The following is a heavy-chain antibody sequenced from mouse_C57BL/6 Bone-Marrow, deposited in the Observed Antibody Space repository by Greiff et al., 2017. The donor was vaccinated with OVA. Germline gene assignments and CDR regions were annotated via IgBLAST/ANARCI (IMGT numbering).Heavy chain of an antibody. J-gene: IGHJ3*01. V-gene: IGHV2-5*01. D-gene: IGHD1-3*01. CDR2: IWRGGGT. Sequence: VQLQQSGPGLVQPSQSLSITCTVSGFSLTSYGVHWVRQSPGKGLEWLGVIWRGGGTDYNAAFMSRLSITKDNSTSQVFFKRNRPEAYDTAKYYSAKTAHFAYWGQGTPVTVSA. CDR1: GFSLTSYG. CDR3: AKTAHFAY.